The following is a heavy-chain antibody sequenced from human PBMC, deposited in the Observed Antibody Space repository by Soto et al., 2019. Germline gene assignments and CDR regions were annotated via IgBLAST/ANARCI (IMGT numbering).Heavy chain of an antibody. J-gene: IGHJ4*02. V-gene: IGHV3-23*01. CDR2: ISGSGGST. Sequence: PGGSLRLSCAASGFTFSSYAMSWVRQAPGKGLEWVSAISGSGGSTYYADSVKGRFTISRDNSKNTLYLQMNSLRAEDTAVYYCAKGFDYGGNSDVLYYFDYWGQGTLVTVSS. CDR3: AKGFDYGGNSDVLYYFDY. CDR1: GFTFSSYA. D-gene: IGHD4-17*01.